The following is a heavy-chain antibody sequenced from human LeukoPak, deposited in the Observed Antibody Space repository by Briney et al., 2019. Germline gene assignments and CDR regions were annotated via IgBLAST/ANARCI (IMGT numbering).Heavy chain of an antibody. Sequence: SQTLSLTCAISGDSFSSNSAAWNWIRQSPSRGLEWLGRTYYRSKWYNDYAVSVKSLITINPDTSKNQFSLQLNSVTPEDTAVYYCARDLGSLPVWYFDLWGRGTLVTVSS. J-gene: IGHJ2*01. CDR2: TYYRSKWYN. CDR1: GDSFSSNSAA. V-gene: IGHV6-1*01. D-gene: IGHD1-26*01. CDR3: ARDLGSLPVWYFDL.